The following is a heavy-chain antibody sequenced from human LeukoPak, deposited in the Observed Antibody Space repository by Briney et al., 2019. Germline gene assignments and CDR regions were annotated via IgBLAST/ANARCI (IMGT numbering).Heavy chain of an antibody. CDR3: AKDRWEYYYGSESYSDY. CDR2: ISGSGGST. V-gene: IGHV3-23*01. Sequence: PGGSLRLSCAASGFTFSSYAMSWVRQAPGKGLEWVSAISGSGGSTYYADSVKGRFTISRDNSKNTLYLQMNSLRAEDTAVYYCAKDRWEYYYGSESYSDYWGQGTLVTVSS. J-gene: IGHJ4*02. CDR1: GFTFSSYA. D-gene: IGHD3-10*01.